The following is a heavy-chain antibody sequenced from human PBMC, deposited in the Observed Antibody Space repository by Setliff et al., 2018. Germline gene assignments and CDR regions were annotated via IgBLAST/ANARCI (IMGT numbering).Heavy chain of an antibody. CDR2: VSRSGST. Sequence: PSETLSLTCTVSDVSISGYYWSWIRQPPGKGLEWIGYVSRSGSTSYNSSLKRQISISLDTSKNQFSLKLSSVTAADTAIYYCASWGSAIAFDLWGQGTVVTVSS. CDR3: ASWGSAIAFDL. V-gene: IGHV4-59*06. J-gene: IGHJ3*01. D-gene: IGHD3-16*01. CDR1: DVSISGYY.